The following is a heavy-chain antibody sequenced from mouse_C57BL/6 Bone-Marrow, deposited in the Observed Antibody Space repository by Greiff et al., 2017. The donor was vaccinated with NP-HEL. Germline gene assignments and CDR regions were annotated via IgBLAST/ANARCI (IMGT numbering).Heavy chain of an antibody. J-gene: IGHJ4*01. CDR2: MWSGGST. CDR1: GFSLTSYG. Sequence: QVQLQQSGPGLVQPSQSLSITCTVSGFSLTSYGVHWVRQSPGKGLEWLGVMWSGGSTDYNAAFISRLSISKDNSKSQVFFKMNSLQADDTAIYYCARGTGTRAMDYWGQGTSVTVSS. D-gene: IGHD4-1*01. CDR3: ARGTGTRAMDY. V-gene: IGHV2-2*01.